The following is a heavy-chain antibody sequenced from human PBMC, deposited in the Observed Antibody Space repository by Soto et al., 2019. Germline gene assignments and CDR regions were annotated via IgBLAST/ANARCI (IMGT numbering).Heavy chain of an antibody. CDR2: IYPGDSDT. CDR3: ARAGSYYDSSGYYYRDAFDI. Sequence: GESLKISCKGSGYSFTSYWIGWVRQMPGKGLEWMGIIYPGDSDTRCSPSFQGQVTISADKSISTAYLQWSSLKASDTAMYYCARAGSYYDSSGYYYRDAFDIWGQGTMVTVSS. D-gene: IGHD3-22*01. J-gene: IGHJ3*02. V-gene: IGHV5-51*01. CDR1: GYSFTSYW.